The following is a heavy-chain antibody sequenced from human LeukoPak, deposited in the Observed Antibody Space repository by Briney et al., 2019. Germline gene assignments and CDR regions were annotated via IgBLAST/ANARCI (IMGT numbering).Heavy chain of an antibody. CDR1: GFTFSDYY. V-gene: IGHV3-11*01. CDR3: ARQYSSSSRTYYYYMDV. CDR2: ISSSGSII. D-gene: IGHD6-6*01. J-gene: IGHJ6*03. Sequence: GGSLRLSCAASGFTFSDYYMNWIRQTPGKGLEWVSYISSSGSIIYYADSVKGRFTISRDNAKNSVYLQMNSLRAEDTAVYYCARQYSSSSRTYYYYMDVWGKGTTVTVSS.